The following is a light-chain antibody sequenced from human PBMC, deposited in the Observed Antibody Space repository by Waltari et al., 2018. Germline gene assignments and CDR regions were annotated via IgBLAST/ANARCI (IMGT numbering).Light chain of an antibody. CDR3: EQYYSAPYA. V-gene: IGKV4-1*01. J-gene: IGKJ2*01. Sequence: DIVMTQSPDFLPVSLGERATINCKSSQSILYSSNNKNYLAGYQQKPGQPPKLLIYWASTRESGVPDRFSGSGSGTDFTLTISSLQAEDVAVYYCEQYYSAPYAFGQGTKLVIK. CDR1: QSILYSSNNKNY. CDR2: WAS.